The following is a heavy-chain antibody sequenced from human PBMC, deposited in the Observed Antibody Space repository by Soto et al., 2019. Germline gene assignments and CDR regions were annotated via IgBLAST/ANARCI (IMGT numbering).Heavy chain of an antibody. CDR2: IHHSGNS. Sequence: PETLSLTCTVSGASVTTTSLSWVRLPPGQGLEWIGEIHHSGNSNYNPSLKSRVTISVDTSKNQFTLKLSSVTAADTALYYCARGMAPPGAPAWYYFDSWGQGTLVTVSS. D-gene: IGHD2-8*02. CDR3: ARGMAPPGAPAWYYFDS. J-gene: IGHJ4*02. V-gene: IGHV4-59*02. CDR1: GASVTTTS.